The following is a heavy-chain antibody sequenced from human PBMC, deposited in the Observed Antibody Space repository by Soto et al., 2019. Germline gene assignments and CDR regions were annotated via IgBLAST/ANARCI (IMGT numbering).Heavy chain of an antibody. V-gene: IGHV1-18*01. Sequence: QVQLVQSGVEVKKPGAPVKASCKAPSYTFTTYGIIWVRQAPGQGLEWMGWISTYNGNIYYAQKFQGRVTMTTDKSTNTAYMELRSLRSDDTATYYCARDATNYFDYWGRGTLVTVSA. CDR1: SYTFTTYG. CDR3: ARDATNYFDY. J-gene: IGHJ4*02. CDR2: ISTYNGNI.